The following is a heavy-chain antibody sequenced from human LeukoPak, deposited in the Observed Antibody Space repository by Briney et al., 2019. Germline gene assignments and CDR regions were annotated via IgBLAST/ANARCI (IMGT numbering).Heavy chain of an antibody. CDR2: IKQDGSEK. CDR3: ARENTMVRGVIPYWFDP. CDR1: GFTFSSYW. D-gene: IGHD3-10*01. J-gene: IGHJ5*02. Sequence: GGSLRLSCAASGFTFSSYWMSWVRQAPGKGLEWVANIKQDGSEKYYVDSVKGRFTISRDNAKNSLYLQMNSLRAEDTAVYYCARENTMVRGVIPYWFDPWGQGTLVTVSS. V-gene: IGHV3-7*01.